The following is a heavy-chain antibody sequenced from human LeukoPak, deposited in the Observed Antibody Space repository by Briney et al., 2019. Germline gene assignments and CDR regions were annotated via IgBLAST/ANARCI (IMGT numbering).Heavy chain of an antibody. CDR2: IKNDGSST. CDR1: GFTFSSYW. Sequence: GGSLRLSCAASGFTFSSYWMHWVRQAPGKGLVWVSRIKNDGSSTAYADSVKGRFTISRDNAKNTLYLQMNSLSADDTAVYYCAGLDFGQDYWGQGTLVTVSS. CDR3: AGLDFGQDY. J-gene: IGHJ4*02. D-gene: IGHD3/OR15-3a*01. V-gene: IGHV3-74*01.